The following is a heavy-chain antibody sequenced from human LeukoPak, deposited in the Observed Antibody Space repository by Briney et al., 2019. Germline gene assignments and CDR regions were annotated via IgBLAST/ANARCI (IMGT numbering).Heavy chain of an antibody. D-gene: IGHD6-19*01. CDR2: ISYDGSNK. V-gene: IGHV3-30*18. CDR1: GFTFSSYG. CDR3: AKGAGHSSGWYYFDY. Sequence: PGGSLRLSCAASGFTFSSYGMHWVRQAPGKGLEWVPVISYDGSNKYYAHSVKGRFTISRDNSKNTLYLQMNSLRAEDTAVYYCAKGAGHSSGWYYFDYWGQGTLVTVSS. J-gene: IGHJ4*02.